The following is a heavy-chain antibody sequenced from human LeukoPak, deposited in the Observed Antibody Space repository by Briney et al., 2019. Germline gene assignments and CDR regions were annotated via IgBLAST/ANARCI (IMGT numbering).Heavy chain of an antibody. J-gene: IGHJ4*02. D-gene: IGHD1-26*01. CDR1: GFTFSDYA. CDR2: TSYDESNK. CDR3: AKDSGSYYLDY. V-gene: IGHV3-30*09. Sequence: PGGSLRLSCSASGFTFSDYAMHWVRQAPGKWLEWVAVTSYDESNKYYADSVKGRFAISRDNSKNTLYLQMNSLRAEDTAVYYCAKDSGSYYLDYWGQGTLVTVSS.